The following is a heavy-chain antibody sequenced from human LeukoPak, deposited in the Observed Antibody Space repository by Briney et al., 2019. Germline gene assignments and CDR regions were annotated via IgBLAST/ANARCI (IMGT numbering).Heavy chain of an antibody. CDR2: INWNGGII. J-gene: IGHJ4*02. Sequence: GGSLRLSCAASGFSFDDHGMSWVRQGPGKGLEWVSSINWNGGIIGYADSVKGRFTISRDNAKNSLYLQMNSLRTEDTAFYYCARMGGYGIPASWGQGTLVTVSP. D-gene: IGHD5-12*01. CDR1: GFSFDDHG. CDR3: ARMGGYGIPAS. V-gene: IGHV3-20*04.